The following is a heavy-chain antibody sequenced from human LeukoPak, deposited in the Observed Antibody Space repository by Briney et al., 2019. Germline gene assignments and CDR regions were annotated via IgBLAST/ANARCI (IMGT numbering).Heavy chain of an antibody. CDR2: ISAYNGNT. D-gene: IGHD3-3*01. Sequence: ASVKVSCKASGYTFTSYGISWVRQAPGQGLEWMGWISAYNGNTNYAQKLQGRVTMTTDTSTSTAYMELRSLRSDDTAVYYCARDSRQGRFLEWLAPFDYWGQGTLVTVSS. V-gene: IGHV1-18*01. J-gene: IGHJ4*02. CDR1: GYTFTSYG. CDR3: ARDSRQGRFLEWLAPFDY.